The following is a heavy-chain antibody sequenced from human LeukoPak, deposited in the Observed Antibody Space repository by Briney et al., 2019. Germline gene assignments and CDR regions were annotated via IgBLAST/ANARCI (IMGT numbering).Heavy chain of an antibody. V-gene: IGHV3-53*01. D-gene: IGHD3-3*02. CDR1: GFTVSSNY. CDR2: IHSGGST. CDR3: ARDPLLGVDGPGY. J-gene: IGHJ4*02. Sequence: PGGSLRLSCAASGFTVSSNYMSWVRQAPGKGLEWVSVIHSGGSTYYADSVKGRFTISRDNSKNTLYLQMNSLRAEDTAVYYCARDPLLGVDGPGYWGQGTLVTVSS.